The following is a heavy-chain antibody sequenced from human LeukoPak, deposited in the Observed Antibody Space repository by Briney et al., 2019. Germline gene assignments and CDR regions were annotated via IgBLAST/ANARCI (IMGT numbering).Heavy chain of an antibody. Sequence: ASVKVSCKTSGYAFTNYAVNWVRQAPGQGLEFMGWINTGTGNPTYAQDFTGRFVFSLDTSVSTAYLQISTLKPDDTAVYYCASMGADSFDYWGQGTLVTVSS. V-gene: IGHV7-4-1*02. D-gene: IGHD3-16*01. CDR3: ASMGADSFDY. CDR2: INTGTGNP. CDR1: GYAFTNYA. J-gene: IGHJ4*02.